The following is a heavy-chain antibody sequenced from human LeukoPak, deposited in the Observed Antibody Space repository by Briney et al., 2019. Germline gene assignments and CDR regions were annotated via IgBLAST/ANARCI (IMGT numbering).Heavy chain of an antibody. CDR1: GYSISSGYY. CDR2: IYYSGST. J-gene: IGHJ6*03. V-gene: IGHV4-38-2*02. D-gene: IGHD6-13*01. CDR3: ARLGSSWPHYYYYYMDV. Sequence: PSETLSLTCTVSGYSISSGYYWGWIRQPPGKGLEWIGSIYYSGSTYYNPSLKSRVTISVDTSKNQFSLKLSSVTAADTAVYYCARLGSSWPHYYYYYMDVWGKGTTVTISS.